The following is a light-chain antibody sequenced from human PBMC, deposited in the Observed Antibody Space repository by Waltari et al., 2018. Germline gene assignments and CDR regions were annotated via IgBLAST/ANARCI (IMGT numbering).Light chain of an antibody. V-gene: IGKV3-20*01. CDR2: AAA. CDR1: QSISKY. J-gene: IGKJ1*01. CDR3: QHHVRLPAT. Sequence: EIVLTQSPGNLSLSPGERATLSCSASQSISKYLAWYQQRPGQAPRLLIDAAANRATGIPDRFSCGGSGTDFSLTISRLEPEDFAVYYCQHHVRLPATFGQGTKVEIK.